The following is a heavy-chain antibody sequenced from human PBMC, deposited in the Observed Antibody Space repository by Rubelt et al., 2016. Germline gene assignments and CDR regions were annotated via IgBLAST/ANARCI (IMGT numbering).Heavy chain of an antibody. CDR1: GGSISSYY. CDR3: ARGSRVGPTGDY. Sequence: QVQLQESGPGLVKPSETLSLTCSVSGGSISSYYWSWIRQPPGKGLEWIGYIYYSGSTNYNPSLKSRVTISVDTSKNQLSRRRSVVTAADTAVYYCARGSRVGPTGDYWGPGTLVTVSS. V-gene: IGHV4-59*08. D-gene: IGHD1-26*01. CDR2: IYYSGST. J-gene: IGHJ4*02.